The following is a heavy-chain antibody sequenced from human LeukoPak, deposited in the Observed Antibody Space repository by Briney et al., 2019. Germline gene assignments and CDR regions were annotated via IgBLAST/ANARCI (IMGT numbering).Heavy chain of an antibody. CDR2: ISSSGSTI. V-gene: IGHV3-11*01. J-gene: IGHJ5*02. CDR3: ARDYYGSGSYNWFDP. Sequence: GGSLRLSCAASGFTFSSYAMSWIRQAPGKGLEWVSYISSSGSTIYYADSVKGRFTISRDNAKNSLYLQMNSLRAEDTAVYYCARDYYGSGSYNWFDPWGQGTLVTVSS. D-gene: IGHD3-10*01. CDR1: GFTFSSYA.